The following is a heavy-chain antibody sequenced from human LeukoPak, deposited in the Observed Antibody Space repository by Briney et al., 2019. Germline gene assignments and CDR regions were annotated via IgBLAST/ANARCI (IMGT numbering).Heavy chain of an antibody. D-gene: IGHD2-15*01. J-gene: IGHJ5*02. CDR1: GYTFTSYA. CDR3: ARGSSPRYCTGGSCHWFDP. Sequence: GASVKVSCKASGYTFTSYAMHWVRQAPGQRLEWMGWINAGNGNTKYSQKFQGRVTITRDTSASTAYMELSSLRSEDTAVYYCARGSSPRYCTGGSCHWFDPWGQGTLVTVSS. CDR2: INAGNGNT. V-gene: IGHV1-3*01.